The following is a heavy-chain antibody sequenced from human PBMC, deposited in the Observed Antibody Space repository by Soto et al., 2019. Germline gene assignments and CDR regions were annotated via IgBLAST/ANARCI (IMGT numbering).Heavy chain of an antibody. CDR1: GYTFTGYY. CDR3: ERDGGYSYDTGAPYYYYGMDV. Sequence: ASVKVSCKASGYTFTGYYMHWVRQAPGQGLEWMGWINPNSGGTNYAQKFQGWVTMTRDTSISTAYMELSRLRSEDTAVYYCERDGGYSYDTGAPYYYYGMDVWGQGTTVTVSS. D-gene: IGHD5-18*01. V-gene: IGHV1-2*04. J-gene: IGHJ6*02. CDR2: INPNSGGT.